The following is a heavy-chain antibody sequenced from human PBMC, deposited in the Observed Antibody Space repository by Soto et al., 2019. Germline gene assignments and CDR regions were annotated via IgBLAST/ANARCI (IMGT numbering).Heavy chain of an antibody. J-gene: IGHJ4*02. V-gene: IGHV3-30*03. Sequence: QAHLVESGGGVVQPGRSLRLSCAASGFTFTSYGMHWVRQAPGTRLEWVAVISYDGGLQHYADSVKGRFTISRDNSKNMVLLQMNSLSAEDTAVYYCVSDRGYGHASVPYSWGQGTLVIVSS. CDR3: VSDRGYGHASVPYS. D-gene: IGHD5-18*01. CDR2: ISYDGGLQ. CDR1: GFTFTSYG.